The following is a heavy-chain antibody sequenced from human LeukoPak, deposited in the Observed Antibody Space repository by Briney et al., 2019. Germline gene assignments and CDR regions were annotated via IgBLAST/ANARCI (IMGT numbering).Heavy chain of an antibody. CDR1: GGSISSSDYY. Sequence: PSETLSLTCTVSGGSISSSDYYWGWIRQPPGKGLEWIGSVYYGGSTYYNPSLKSRVTISVDTSMNQFSLKLSFVTTADTAVYYCARALGYCSGGSCTRGYNWFDPWGQGTLVTVPS. CDR3: ARALGYCSGGSCTRGYNWFDP. V-gene: IGHV4-39*01. D-gene: IGHD2-15*01. CDR2: VYYGGST. J-gene: IGHJ5*02.